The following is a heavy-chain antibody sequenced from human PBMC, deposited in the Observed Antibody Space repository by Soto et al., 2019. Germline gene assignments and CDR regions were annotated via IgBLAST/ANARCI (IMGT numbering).Heavy chain of an antibody. CDR3: ARDRAGDCSGGSCFPRSYYFDY. CDR1: SGSISSSNW. V-gene: IGHV4-4*02. D-gene: IGHD2-15*01. Sequence: QVQLQESGPGLVKPSGTLSLTCAVSSGSISSSNWWSWVRQPPGKGLEWIGEIYHSGSTNYNPSLKSRVIISVDKSKNQFSLNLSSVTAADTAVYYCARDRAGDCSGGSCFPRSYYFDYWGQGTLVTVSS. CDR2: IYHSGST. J-gene: IGHJ4*02.